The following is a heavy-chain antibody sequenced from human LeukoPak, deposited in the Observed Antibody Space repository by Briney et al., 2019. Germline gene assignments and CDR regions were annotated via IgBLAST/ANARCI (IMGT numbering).Heavy chain of an antibody. J-gene: IGHJ4*02. CDR1: GFTFSKYG. V-gene: IGHV3-30*03. CDR2: ISSDGGNK. D-gene: IGHD3-3*01. Sequence: GESLRLSCAISGFTFSKYGMVWVRPAPGKGLEWVAFISSDGGNKNYADSVRGRFTISRDNSKNTLYLQMNSLRAEDTAVYYCARNYEGLSWWGQGTLVTVSS. CDR3: ARNYEGLSW.